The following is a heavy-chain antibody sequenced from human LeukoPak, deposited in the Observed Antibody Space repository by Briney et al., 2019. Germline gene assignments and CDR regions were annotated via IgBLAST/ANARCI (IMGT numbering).Heavy chain of an antibody. CDR3: ARGSKILRFLGWLSYYYGMDV. V-gene: IGHV4-34*01. CDR2: INHSGST. J-gene: IGHJ6*02. Sequence: SETLSLTCAVYGGSFSGYYWSWIRQPPGKGLEWIGEINHSGSTNYNPSLKSRVTISVDTSKNQFSLKLSPVTAADTAVYYCARGSKILRFLGWLSYYYGMDVWGQGTTVTVSS. D-gene: IGHD3-3*01. CDR1: GGSFSGYY.